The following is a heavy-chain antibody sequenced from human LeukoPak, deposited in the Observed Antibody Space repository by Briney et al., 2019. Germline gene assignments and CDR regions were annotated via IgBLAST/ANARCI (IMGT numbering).Heavy chain of an antibody. V-gene: IGHV3-23*01. CDR2: SSGSAGST. D-gene: IGHD3-22*01. J-gene: IGHJ3*02. CDR3: AKTKITLIVVANPNSGALDI. CDR1: GFTLSSYA. Sequence: PGGSLRLSCAASGFTLSSYAMSWVRQAPGKGLVWVSGSSGSAGSTFYADSVKGRFTISRNKSKNTLYLPMNSPRAEDTAIYYCAKTKITLIVVANPNSGALDIWGQGTMVTVFS.